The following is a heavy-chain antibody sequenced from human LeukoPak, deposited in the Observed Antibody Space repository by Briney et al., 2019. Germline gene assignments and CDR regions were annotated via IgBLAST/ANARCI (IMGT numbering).Heavy chain of an antibody. V-gene: IGHV1-69*06. CDR1: GYTFTGYY. CDR3: ARVMTMVRGVIRSYYYYYYMDV. Sequence: SVKVSCKTSGYTFTGYYMHWVRQAPGQGLEWMGGIIPIFGTANYAQKFQGRVTITADKSTSTAYMELSSLRSEDTAVYYCARVMTMVRGVIRSYYYYYYMDVWGKGTTVTISS. D-gene: IGHD3-10*01. J-gene: IGHJ6*03. CDR2: IIPIFGTA.